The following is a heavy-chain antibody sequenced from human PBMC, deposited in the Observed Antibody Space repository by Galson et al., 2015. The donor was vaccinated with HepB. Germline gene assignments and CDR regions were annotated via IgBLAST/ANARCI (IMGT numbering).Heavy chain of an antibody. J-gene: IGHJ4*02. CDR1: GYTFTNFG. CDR2: ISGYDGNT. Sequence: SVKVSCKASGYTFTNFGISWVRQAPGQGLEWMGWISGYDGNTNYAQKFQGRVTLTTDTSTTTAFMELRSLRSGDTAVYYCARDTPTLSGSSGRLSYWGQGTLVTVSS. CDR3: ARDTPTLSGSSGRLSY. D-gene: IGHD1-26*01. V-gene: IGHV1-18*01.